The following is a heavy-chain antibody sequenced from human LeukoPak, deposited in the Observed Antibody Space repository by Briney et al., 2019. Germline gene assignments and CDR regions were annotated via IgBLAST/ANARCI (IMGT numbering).Heavy chain of an antibody. D-gene: IGHD2-2*01. J-gene: IGHJ3*02. V-gene: IGHV3-30-3*01. CDR2: ISYDGSNK. CDR3: ARPWVPAAMHDAFDI. Sequence: GGSLRLSCAASGFTFSSYAMHWVRQAPGKGLEWVAVISYDGSNKYYADSVKGRFTTSRDNSKNTLYLQMNSLRAEDTAVYYCARPWVPAAMHDAFDIWGQGTMVTVSS. CDR1: GFTFSSYA.